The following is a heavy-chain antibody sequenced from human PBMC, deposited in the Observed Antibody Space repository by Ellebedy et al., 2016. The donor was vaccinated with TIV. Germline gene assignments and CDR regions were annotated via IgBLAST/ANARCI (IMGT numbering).Heavy chain of an antibody. D-gene: IGHD3-10*01. CDR3: AKRVTMVREVITYYHYTMDV. CDR2: LSASGGST. CDR1: GFTFNSYA. Sequence: PGGSLRLSCVASGFTFNSYAMSWVRQAPGKGLGLVSSLSASGGSTYYADSVKGRFTISRDNSKNTLYLQMNSLRAEDTAVYYCAKRVTMVREVITYYHYTMDVWGQGTTVTVSS. V-gene: IGHV3-23*01. J-gene: IGHJ6*02.